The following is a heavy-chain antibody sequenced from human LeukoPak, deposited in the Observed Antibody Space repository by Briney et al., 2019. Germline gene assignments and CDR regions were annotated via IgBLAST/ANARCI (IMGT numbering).Heavy chain of an antibody. J-gene: IGHJ3*02. D-gene: IGHD1-1*01. CDR3: AREYWNGQNDAFDI. CDR2: ISSSSSYI. CDR1: GFTFSSYS. Sequence: GGSLRLSCAASGFTFSSYSMNWVRQAPGKGLGWVSSISSSSSYIYYADSVKGRFTISRDNAKNSLYLQMNSLRAEDTAVYYCAREYWNGQNDAFDIWGQGTMVTVSS. V-gene: IGHV3-21*01.